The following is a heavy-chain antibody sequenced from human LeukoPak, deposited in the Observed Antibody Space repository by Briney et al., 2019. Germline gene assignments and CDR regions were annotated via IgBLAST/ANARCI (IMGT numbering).Heavy chain of an antibody. Sequence: PGGSLRLSCAASGFIFSSYWMHWVRQAPGKGLVWVSRINSDGSSTSYADSVKGRFTISRDNAKNTLYLQMNSLRAEDTAVYYCARDYGTGGDWYFDYWGQGTLVTVSS. CDR2: INSDGSST. CDR3: ARDYGTGGDWYFDY. D-gene: IGHD2-21*02. V-gene: IGHV3-74*01. J-gene: IGHJ4*02. CDR1: GFIFSSYW.